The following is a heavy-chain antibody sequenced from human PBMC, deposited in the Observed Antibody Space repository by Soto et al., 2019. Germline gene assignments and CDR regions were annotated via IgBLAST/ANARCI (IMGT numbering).Heavy chain of an antibody. CDR2: IIPIFGTA. J-gene: IGHJ4*02. D-gene: IGHD3-3*01. CDR3: ARQSITIFPPDHRFDY. CDR1: GGTFSSYA. Sequence: QVQLVQSGAEVKKPGSSVKVSCKASGGTFSSYAISWVRQAPGQGLEWMGGIIPIFGTANYAQKFQGRVTMTADESTSLAYMELSSLRSEDTAVYYCARQSITIFPPDHRFDYWGQGTLVTVSS. V-gene: IGHV1-69*12.